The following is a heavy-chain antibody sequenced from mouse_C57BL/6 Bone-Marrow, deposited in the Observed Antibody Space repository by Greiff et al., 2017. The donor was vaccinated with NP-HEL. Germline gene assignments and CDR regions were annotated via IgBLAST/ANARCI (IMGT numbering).Heavy chain of an antibody. J-gene: IGHJ2*01. CDR1: GYAFSSSW. CDR2: IYPGDGDT. D-gene: IGHD1-1*01. V-gene: IGHV1-82*01. Sequence: VQLQQSGPELVKPGASVKISCKASGYAFSSSWMNWVKQRPGKGLEWIGRIYPGDGDTNYNGKFKGKATLTADKSSNTDYMQLSRLTSEDSAVYFCERCGIIHTVVEGYFDYWGQGTTLTVSS. CDR3: ERCGIIHTVVEGYFDY.